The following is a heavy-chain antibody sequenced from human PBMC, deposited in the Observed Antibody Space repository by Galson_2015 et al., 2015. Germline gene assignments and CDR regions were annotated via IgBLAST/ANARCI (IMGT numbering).Heavy chain of an antibody. CDR2: ISSRSSAM. V-gene: IGHV3-48*01. CDR3: ARDGNGDLRIDY. CDR1: GFTFSSSS. Sequence: SLRLSCAASGFTFSSSSMNWVRQAPGKGLEWVSYISSRSSAMYYADSVEGRFTISRDNAKNSLYLQLNSVTPEDTAVYYCARDGNGDLRIDYWGQGTLVTVSS. J-gene: IGHJ4*02. D-gene: IGHD4-17*01.